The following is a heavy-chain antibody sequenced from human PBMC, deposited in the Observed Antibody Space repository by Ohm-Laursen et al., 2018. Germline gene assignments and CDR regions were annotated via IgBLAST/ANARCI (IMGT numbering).Heavy chain of an antibody. D-gene: IGHD1-7*01. Sequence: GASVKASCNASGYTFTSYDITWVRQASGQGPEWIGWLNPVSGNSNFGQKFRGRVTVTSDTSISTAYMELSGLTSDDPATYYCGRAVRNQLLTDPWGQGTLVTVTS. CDR1: GYTFTSYD. J-gene: IGHJ5*02. V-gene: IGHV1-8*01. CDR3: GRAVRNQLLTDP. CDR2: LNPVSGNS.